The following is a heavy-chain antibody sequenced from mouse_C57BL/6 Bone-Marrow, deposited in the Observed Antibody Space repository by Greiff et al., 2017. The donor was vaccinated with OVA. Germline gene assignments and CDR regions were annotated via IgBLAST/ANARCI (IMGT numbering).Heavy chain of an antibody. CDR1: GYTFTSYW. CDR3: ARFSGYYYAMDY. CDR2: IYPSDSET. Sequence: QVQLQQPGAELVRPGSSVQLSCKASGYTFTSYWLDWVKQRPGQGLEWIGNIYPSDSETHYNQKFKDKATLTVDKSSSTAYMQLSSLTSDDSAVYYCARFSGYYYAMDYWGQGTSVTVSS. V-gene: IGHV1-61*01. D-gene: IGHD2-2*01. J-gene: IGHJ4*01.